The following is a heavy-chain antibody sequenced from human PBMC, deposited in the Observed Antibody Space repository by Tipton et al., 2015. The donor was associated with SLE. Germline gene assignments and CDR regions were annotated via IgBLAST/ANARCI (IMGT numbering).Heavy chain of an antibody. D-gene: IGHD1-26*01. CDR2: IYYSGST. V-gene: IGHV4-59*01. J-gene: IGHJ5*02. CDR1: GGSISSYY. Sequence: TLSLTCTVSGGSISSYYWSWIRQPPGKGLEWIGNIYYSGSTNYNPTLKSRLTISVDTSKNQFSLKLSPVTAADTAVYFCARDYRKGGGWFARWGQGTLVSVSS. CDR3: ARDYRKGGGWFAR.